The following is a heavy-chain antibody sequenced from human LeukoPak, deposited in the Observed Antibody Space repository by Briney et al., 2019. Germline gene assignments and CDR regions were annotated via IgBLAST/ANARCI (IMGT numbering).Heavy chain of an antibody. CDR3: ARDRGAYSGSYFDY. D-gene: IGHD1-26*01. V-gene: IGHV1-69*04. J-gene: IGHJ4*02. CDR1: GGTFSSYA. Sequence: SVKVSCKASGGTFSSYAISWVRQAPGQGLEWMGRTIPILGIANYAQKFQGRVTITADKSTSTAYMELSSLRSEDTAVYYCARDRGAYSGSYFDYWGQGTLVTVSS. CDR2: TIPILGIA.